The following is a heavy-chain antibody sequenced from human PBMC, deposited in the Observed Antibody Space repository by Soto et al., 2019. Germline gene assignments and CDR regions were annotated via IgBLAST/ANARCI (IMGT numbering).Heavy chain of an antibody. Sequence: PSETLSLTCAVSGGSISSSNWWSWVRQPPGKGLEWIGEIYHSGSTNYNPSLKSRVTISVDKSKNQFSLKLSSVTAADTAVYYCARVPARITIFGVVINWLDPWGPGTLVTVYS. CDR1: GGSISSSNW. CDR3: ARVPARITIFGVVINWLDP. CDR2: IYHSGST. J-gene: IGHJ5*02. D-gene: IGHD3-3*01. V-gene: IGHV4-4*02.